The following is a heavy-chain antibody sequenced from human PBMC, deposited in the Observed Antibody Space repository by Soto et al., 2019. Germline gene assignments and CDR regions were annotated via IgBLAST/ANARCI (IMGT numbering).Heavy chain of an antibody. V-gene: IGHV3-23*01. Sequence: EVQLLESGGGLVQPGGSLRLSCAASGFTFSSYAMSWVRQAPGKGLEWVSGISGSGDSTYYADSVKGRFTISRDNSKNPLYLQMNRLRAEDTVVYYCAKGVPGIAVAGTGYFQHWGQGTLVTVSS. CDR2: ISGSGDST. CDR1: GFTFSSYA. J-gene: IGHJ1*01. CDR3: AKGVPGIAVAGTGYFQH. D-gene: IGHD6-19*01.